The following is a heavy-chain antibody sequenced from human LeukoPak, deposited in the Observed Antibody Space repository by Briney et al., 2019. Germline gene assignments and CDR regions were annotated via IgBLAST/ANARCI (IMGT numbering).Heavy chain of an antibody. Sequence: GGSLRLSCAASGFTVSSNYMSWVRQAPGEGLEWVSVIYSGGSTYYADSVKGRFTISRDNSKNTLYLQMNSLRAEDTAVYYCAGAPPKYCSSTSCYYYYYGMDVWGQGTTVTVSS. V-gene: IGHV3-66*02. D-gene: IGHD2-2*01. CDR3: AGAPPKYCSSTSCYYYYYGMDV. CDR2: IYSGGST. J-gene: IGHJ6*02. CDR1: GFTVSSNY.